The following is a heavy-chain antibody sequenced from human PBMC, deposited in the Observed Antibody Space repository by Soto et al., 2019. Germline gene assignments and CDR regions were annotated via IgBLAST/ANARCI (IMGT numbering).Heavy chain of an antibody. CDR3: AKGTARENYYYGMDV. D-gene: IGHD1-1*01. J-gene: IGHJ6*02. V-gene: IGHV3-23*01. Sequence: PGGSLRLSCAASGFTFSSYAMSWVRQAPGKGLEWVSAISGSGGSTYYADSVKGRFTISRDNSKNTLYLQMNSLRAEDTAVYYCAKGTARENYYYGMDVWGQGTTVTVSS. CDR2: ISGSGGST. CDR1: GFTFSSYA.